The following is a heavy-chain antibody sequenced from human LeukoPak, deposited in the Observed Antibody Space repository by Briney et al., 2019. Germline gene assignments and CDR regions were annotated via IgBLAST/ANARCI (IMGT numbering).Heavy chain of an antibody. V-gene: IGHV3-21*01. CDR1: GFTFSSYS. Sequence: GGSLRLSCAASGFTFSSYSMNWVRQAPGKGLEWVSSISSSSSYIYYADSVKGRFTISRDNAKNSLYLQMNSLRAEDTAVYYCARAVQLWFQFDYWGLGTLVTVSS. J-gene: IGHJ4*02. D-gene: IGHD5-18*01. CDR3: ARAVQLWFQFDY. CDR2: ISSSSSYI.